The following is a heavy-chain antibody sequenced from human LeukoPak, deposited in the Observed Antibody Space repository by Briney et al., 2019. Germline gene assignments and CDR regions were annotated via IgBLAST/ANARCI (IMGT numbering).Heavy chain of an antibody. CDR1: GFTFTSYA. CDR3: AKMQGYFDY. CDR2: ITGSGGTT. Sequence: PGGSLRLSCAASGFTFTSYAMSWVRQAPGKGLEWVSAITGSGGTTHYADFVKGRFTISRDNSKNTLYLQMNGLRGEDTAVYYCAKMQGYFDYWGQGTLVTVSS. V-gene: IGHV3-23*01. J-gene: IGHJ4*02.